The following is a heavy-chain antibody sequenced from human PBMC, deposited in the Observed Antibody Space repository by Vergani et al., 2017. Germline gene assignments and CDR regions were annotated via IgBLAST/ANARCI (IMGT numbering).Heavy chain of an antibody. D-gene: IGHD5-18*01. CDR1: GFTFSSYW. J-gene: IGHJ6*02. CDR3: ARVGDTAMVEDYYYGMDV. Sequence: EVQLVESGGGLVQPGGSLRLSCAASGFTFSSYWMSWVRQAPGKGREWVANIKQDGSEKYYVDSVKGRFTISRDNAKNSLYLQMNSLRAEDTAVYYCARVGDTAMVEDYYYGMDVWGQGTTVTVSS. CDR2: IKQDGSEK. V-gene: IGHV3-7*04.